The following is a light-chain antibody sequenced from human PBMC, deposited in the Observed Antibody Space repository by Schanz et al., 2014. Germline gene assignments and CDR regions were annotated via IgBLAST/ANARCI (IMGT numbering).Light chain of an antibody. V-gene: IGLV2-11*01. J-gene: IGLJ3*02. CDR1: SSDVGGYNY. Sequence: QSALTQPASVSGSPGQSITISCTGTSSDVGGYNYVSWYQLHPGKAPKLMIYDVSKRPSGVPDRFSGSKSGTSASLAITGLQAEDEADYYCQSYDSSLSGWVFGGGTKLTVL. CDR2: DVS. CDR3: QSYDSSLSGWV.